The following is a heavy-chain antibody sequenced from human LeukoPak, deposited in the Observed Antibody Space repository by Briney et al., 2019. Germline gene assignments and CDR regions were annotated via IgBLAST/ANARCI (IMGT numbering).Heavy chain of an antibody. CDR3: ARGPTSPYPVLRFLESLWKSYYMDV. D-gene: IGHD3-3*01. CDR2: IIPIFGTA. V-gene: IGHV1-69*13. J-gene: IGHJ6*03. CDR1: GGTFSSYA. Sequence: SVKVSCKASGGTFSSYAISWVRQAPGQGLEWMGGIIPIFGTANYAQKFQGRVTITADESTSTAYMELSSLRSEDTAVYYCARGPTSPYPVLRFLESLWKSYYMDVWGKGTTVTVSS.